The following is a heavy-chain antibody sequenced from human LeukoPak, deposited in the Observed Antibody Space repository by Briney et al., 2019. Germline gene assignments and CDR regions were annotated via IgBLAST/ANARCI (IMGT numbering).Heavy chain of an antibody. J-gene: IGHJ3*02. CDR1: GYTFTGYY. D-gene: IGHD6-13*01. Sequence: ASVKVSCKASGYTFTGYYMHWVRQAPGQGLEWMGWINPNSGDTNYAQKLQGRVTMTTDTSTSTAYMELRSLRSDDTAVYYCATLGYSSSWYGVGAFDIWGQGTMVTVSS. CDR2: INPNSGDT. CDR3: ATLGYSSSWYGVGAFDI. V-gene: IGHV1-2*02.